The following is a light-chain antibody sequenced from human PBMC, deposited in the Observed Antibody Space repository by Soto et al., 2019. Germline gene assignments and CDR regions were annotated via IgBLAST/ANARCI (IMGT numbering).Light chain of an antibody. CDR2: HAS. CDR3: QQYNLYPET. V-gene: IGKV1-5*01. Sequence: DIQMTQSPSTLSASVGDRVTITCRASQSISSWLAWYRQKPGKAPKLLIYHASSLESGVPSRFSGSGSGTEFTLTISSLQPDDFATYFCQQYNLYPETFGQGTKVDIK. CDR1: QSISSW. J-gene: IGKJ1*01.